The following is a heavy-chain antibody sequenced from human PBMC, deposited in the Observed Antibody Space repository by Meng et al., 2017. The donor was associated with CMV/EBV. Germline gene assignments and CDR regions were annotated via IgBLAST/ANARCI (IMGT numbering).Heavy chain of an antibody. V-gene: IGHV3-33*06. Sequence: LSLTCAASGFTFSSYGMHWVRQAPGKGLEWVAVIWYDGSNKYYADSVKGRFTISRDNSKNTLYLQMNSLRAEDTAVYYCAKGTYYYDSSGTDYWGQGTLVTVSS. J-gene: IGHJ4*02. CDR1: GFTFSSYG. D-gene: IGHD3-22*01. CDR2: IWYDGSNK. CDR3: AKGTYYYDSSGTDY.